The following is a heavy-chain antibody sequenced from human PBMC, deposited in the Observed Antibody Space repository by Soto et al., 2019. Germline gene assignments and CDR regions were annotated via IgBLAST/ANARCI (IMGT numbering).Heavy chain of an antibody. D-gene: IGHD3-22*01. J-gene: IGHJ3*02. Sequence: GSLRLSCAASGFTFSDYYMSWIRQAPGKGLEWVSYISSSGSTIYYADSVKGRFTISRDNAKNSLYLQMNSLRAEDTAVYYCARGRITMIVVVTDAFDIWGQGTMVTVSS. CDR1: GFTFSDYY. V-gene: IGHV3-11*01. CDR2: ISSSGSTI. CDR3: ARGRITMIVVVTDAFDI.